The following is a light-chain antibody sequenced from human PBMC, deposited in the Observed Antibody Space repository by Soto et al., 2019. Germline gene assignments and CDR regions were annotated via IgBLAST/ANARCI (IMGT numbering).Light chain of an antibody. CDR3: SSYTSSSATRYV. Sequence: QSVLTQPASVSGSPGQSITISCTGTSSDVGGYNFVSWYQQHPGKAPKLMIYDVSNRPSGVSNRFSGSKSDNTASLTISGLQAEDEADYHCSSYTSSSATRYVFGTGTKVTVL. V-gene: IGLV2-14*01. CDR1: SSDVGGYNF. CDR2: DVS. J-gene: IGLJ1*01.